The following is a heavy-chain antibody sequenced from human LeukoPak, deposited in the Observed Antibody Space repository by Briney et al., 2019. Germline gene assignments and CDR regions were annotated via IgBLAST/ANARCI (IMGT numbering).Heavy chain of an antibody. J-gene: IGHJ4*02. V-gene: IGHV4-34*01. CDR3: ARGVGATGGDY. CDR1: GGSFSGYY. Sequence: PLETLSLTCAVSGGSFSGYYWSWIRQPPGKGLEWMGVIHHSGSTNYNPSLKSRATISVDTSKNQFSLKLSSVTAADTAVYSCARGVGATGGDYWGQGTLVTVSS. CDR2: IHHSGST. D-gene: IGHD1-26*01.